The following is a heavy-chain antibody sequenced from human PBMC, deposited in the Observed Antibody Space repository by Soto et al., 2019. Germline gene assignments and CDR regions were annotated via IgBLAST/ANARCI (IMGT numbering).Heavy chain of an antibody. CDR1: GGSISSYY. CDR3: ARGKIRGVIITFGFDP. CDR2: INHSGST. V-gene: IGHV4-59*12. Sequence: PSDTLSLTCTVSGGSISSYYWSWIRQPPGKGLEWIGEINHSGSTNYNPSLKSRVTISVDTSKNQFSLKLSSVTAADTAVYYCARGKIRGVIITFGFDPWGQGILVTVSS. D-gene: IGHD3-10*01. J-gene: IGHJ5*02.